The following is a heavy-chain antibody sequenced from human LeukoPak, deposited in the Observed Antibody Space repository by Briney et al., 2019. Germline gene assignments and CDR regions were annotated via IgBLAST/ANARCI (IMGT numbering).Heavy chain of an antibody. J-gene: IGHJ5*02. CDR3: ARKAPKKGWFDP. CDR1: GGSNNSDY. CDR2: THPSGNT. V-gene: IGHV4-4*09. Sequence: PSETLSLTCTVSGGSNNSDYWSWIRQPPGKGLEWIGYTHPSGNTNYSLSLKSRVTISIDMSRNQFSLKLSSVTAADTAVYYCARKAPKKGWFDPWGQGTLVTVSS.